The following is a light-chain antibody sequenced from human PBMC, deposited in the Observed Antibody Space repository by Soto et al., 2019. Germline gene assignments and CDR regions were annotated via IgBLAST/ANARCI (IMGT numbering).Light chain of an antibody. CDR1: MRDVGAYNL. V-gene: IGLV2-14*01. J-gene: IGLJ3*02. CDR3: SAYSARSTLV. Sequence: QSALTQPASVSGSAGQSITICCCGTMRDVGAYNLVSWYQQHPGTAPKLIIYEVRNRPSGISSRFSGSRSGNTASLTISGLQSEVEGDYYFSAYSARSTLVFGGGTKVTVL. CDR2: EVR.